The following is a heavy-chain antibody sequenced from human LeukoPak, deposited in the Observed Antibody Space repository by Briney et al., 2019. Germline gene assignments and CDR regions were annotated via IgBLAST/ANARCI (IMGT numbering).Heavy chain of an antibody. CDR1: GYSNTLYL. J-gene: IGHJ4*01. Sequence: GESPKISCKVSGYSNTLYLIGWVRQMPGKGLEWMGIIYPGDSDTKYSPSFQGQVTISADKSISTAYLQWSSLKASDTAIYYCALQNQGTLFNYWGTVTLVTVSS. D-gene: IGHD1-14*01. V-gene: IGHV5-51*01. CDR3: ALQNQGTLFNY. CDR2: IYPGDSDT.